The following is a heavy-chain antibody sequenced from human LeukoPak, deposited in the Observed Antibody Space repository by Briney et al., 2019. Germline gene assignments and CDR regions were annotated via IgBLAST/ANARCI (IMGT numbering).Heavy chain of an antibody. CDR1: GGSISSSNW. D-gene: IGHD1-26*01. Sequence: PSETLSLTCAVSGGSISSSNWWSWVRQPPGKGLEWIGEIYHSGSTNYNPSLKSRVTISVDKSKNQFSLKLSSVTAADTAVYYCARVNSGSFPSPPDYWGQETLVTVPS. CDR2: IYHSGST. V-gene: IGHV4-4*02. CDR3: ARVNSGSFPSPPDY. J-gene: IGHJ4*02.